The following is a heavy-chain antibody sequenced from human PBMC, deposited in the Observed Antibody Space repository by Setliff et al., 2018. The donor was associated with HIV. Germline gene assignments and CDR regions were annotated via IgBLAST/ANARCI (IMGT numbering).Heavy chain of an antibody. CDR1: GQFISDGYY. Sequence: SETLSLTCAVSGQFISDGYYWGWIRQPPGKGLEWIGSVYHSGKTYYNPSLKSRVTMSADTSKNQISLMLGSMTAADTAVYYCAKHDFGGGSCFDPWGQGSLVTVSA. CDR3: AKHDFGGGSCFDP. J-gene: IGHJ5*02. V-gene: IGHV4-38-2*01. D-gene: IGHD3-16*01. CDR2: VYHSGKT.